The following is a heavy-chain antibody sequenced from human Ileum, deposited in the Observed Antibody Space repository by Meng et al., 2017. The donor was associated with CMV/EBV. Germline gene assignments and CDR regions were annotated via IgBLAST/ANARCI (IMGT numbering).Heavy chain of an antibody. D-gene: IGHD5/OR15-5a*01. CDR3: ARGSGYSIYDD. V-gene: IGHV4-59*02. J-gene: IGHJ4*02. CDR1: GASVNENY. CDR2: ISYGDFT. Sequence: SETLSLTCTVSGASVNENYCSWIRQSPGKGLEWIGYISYGDFTNYNPSLKGRVTISVDTSQNQCSLILTSMSAADAAVYYCARGSGYSIYDDWGQETLVTVSS.